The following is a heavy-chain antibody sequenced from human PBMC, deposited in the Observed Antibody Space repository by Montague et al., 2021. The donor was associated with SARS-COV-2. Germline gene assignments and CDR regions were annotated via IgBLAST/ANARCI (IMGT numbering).Heavy chain of an antibody. D-gene: IGHD6-6*01. CDR1: GASVASGNFY. CDR2: MYCTGHT. J-gene: IGHJ4*02. V-gene: IGHV4-61*01. CDR3: ARSRANVPSRPGFDY. Sequence: SETLSLTCTVSGASVASGNFYWSWIRQPPGKGLEWIGYMYCTGHTNYNPSLEGRVTMPVDPSKNQFSLTLTSVTAADTAVYYCARSRANVPSRPGFDYWGQGALVTVSS.